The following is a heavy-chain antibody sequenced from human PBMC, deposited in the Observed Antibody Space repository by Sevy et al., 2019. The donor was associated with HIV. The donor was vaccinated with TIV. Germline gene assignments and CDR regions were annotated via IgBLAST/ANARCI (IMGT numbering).Heavy chain of an antibody. CDR1: GFTFSNYG. CDR2: IWNDGSNK. Sequence: LTCAASGFTFSNYGMHWVRQAPGKGLEWVAVIWNDGSNKYYADSVKGRFTISRDNSKNTLYLQMNSLRVEDTAVYFCARGGDFNDRSAKRDLDYWGQGTLVTVSS. J-gene: IGHJ4*02. V-gene: IGHV3-33*01. CDR3: ARGGDFNDRSAKRDLDY. D-gene: IGHD3-22*01.